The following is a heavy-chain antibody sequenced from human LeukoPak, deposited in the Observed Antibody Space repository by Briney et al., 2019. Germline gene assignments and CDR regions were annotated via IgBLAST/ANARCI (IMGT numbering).Heavy chain of an antibody. CDR3: ARTQSQSGSYRYYFGY. D-gene: IGHD1-26*01. Sequence: SETLSLTCTVSGASVGSAGYYWSWIRQPPGGGLEWIGYIYYIRNTNYNPSLRSRVTMSLDPSKNQFSLKLNSVTAADTAVYYCARTQSQSGSYRYYFGYWGQGTLVTVSS. CDR2: IYYIRNT. V-gene: IGHV4-61*08. CDR1: GASVGSAGYY. J-gene: IGHJ4*02.